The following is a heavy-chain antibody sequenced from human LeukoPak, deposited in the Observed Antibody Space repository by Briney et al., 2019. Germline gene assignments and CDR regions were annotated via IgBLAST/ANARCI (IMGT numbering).Heavy chain of an antibody. CDR3: GRHRSGSGTYFIDY. V-gene: IGHV3-7*02. D-gene: IGHD3-10*01. J-gene: IGHJ4*02. Sequence: HGGSLRLSCVVSGFTFSSYSMIWVRQAPGKGLQWVANMKKDGSETNYVDSVKGRFTISRDNAKNSLYLQMNSLRAEDTAVYYCGRHRSGSGTYFIDYWGQGTLVSVSS. CDR2: MKKDGSET. CDR1: GFTFSSYS.